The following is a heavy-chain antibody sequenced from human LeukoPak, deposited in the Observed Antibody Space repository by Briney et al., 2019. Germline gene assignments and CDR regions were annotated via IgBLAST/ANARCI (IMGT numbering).Heavy chain of an antibody. D-gene: IGHD3-10*01. V-gene: IGHV3-30*02. Sequence: PGGSLRLSCAASGFSFTNYGMHWVRQAPGKGLEWVAFIRFDGSNEYYADSVKGRFTISRDNSKNTLYLQMNSLNTEDTAVYYCARDLLNYYYYGMDVWGQGTTVTVSS. CDR2: IRFDGSNE. CDR3: ARDLLNYYYYGMDV. CDR1: GFSFTNYG. J-gene: IGHJ6*02.